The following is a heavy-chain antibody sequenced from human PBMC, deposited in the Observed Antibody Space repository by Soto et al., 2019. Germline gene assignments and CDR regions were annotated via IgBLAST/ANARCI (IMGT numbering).Heavy chain of an antibody. J-gene: IGHJ4*02. CDR1: GYTFTRYY. CDR3: ARGAVAGTTSDS. V-gene: IGHV1-46*01. CDR2: INPSGGST. D-gene: IGHD2-15*01. Sequence: QVQLVQSGAEVKKPGASVKVSCKASGYTFTRYYMHWVRQAPGQGLEWMGLINPSGGSTTYAQKFLGRVTMTRETSTSTVYMELSSLRSEDTAVYYCARGAVAGTTSDSWGQGTLVTVSS.